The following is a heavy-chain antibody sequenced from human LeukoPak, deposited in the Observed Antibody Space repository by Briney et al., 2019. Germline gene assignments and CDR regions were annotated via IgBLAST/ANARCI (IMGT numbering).Heavy chain of an antibody. V-gene: IGHV3-23*01. CDR3: AKRKSGDY. CDR2: ISGSGGST. J-gene: IGHJ4*02. Sequence: GLEWVSAISGSGGSTYYADSVKGRFTISRDNSKNTLYLQMNSLRAEDTAVYYCAKRKSGDYWGQGTLVTVSS.